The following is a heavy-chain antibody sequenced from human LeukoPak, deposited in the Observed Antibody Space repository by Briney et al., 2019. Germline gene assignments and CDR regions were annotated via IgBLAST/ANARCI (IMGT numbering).Heavy chain of an antibody. V-gene: IGHV4-39*07. J-gene: IGHJ3*02. D-gene: IGHD3-22*01. CDR2: ISCSGST. Sequence: SETLSLTCTVSGGSISSCTYSWGWIRQPPGKGLEWIGSISCSGSTNYNPSLKSRVTISVDTSKNQFSLKLSSVTAADTAVYFCARGPYSYDSSGAFDIWGQGTMVTVSS. CDR1: GGSISSCTYS. CDR3: ARGPYSYDSSGAFDI.